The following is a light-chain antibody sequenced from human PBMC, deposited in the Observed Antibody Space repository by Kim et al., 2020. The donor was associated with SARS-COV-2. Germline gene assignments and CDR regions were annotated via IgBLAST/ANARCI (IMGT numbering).Light chain of an antibody. J-gene: IGLJ3*02. CDR2: LNSDGSH. CDR1: GGHSSYD. Sequence: ASFRLTCTLSGGHSSYDIAWHQQQSEKGPRYLMKLNSDGSHKKGDGIPDRFSGSGSGAERYLTISSLQSEDEADYYCQTWGTGIRVFGGGTQLTVL. V-gene: IGLV4-69*01. CDR3: QTWGTGIRV.